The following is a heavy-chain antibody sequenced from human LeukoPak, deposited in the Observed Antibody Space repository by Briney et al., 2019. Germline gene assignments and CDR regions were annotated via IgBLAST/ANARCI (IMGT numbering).Heavy chain of an antibody. V-gene: IGHV1-2*04. CDR1: GYTFTGYY. CDR3: ARGDKPFWSGYYWRAYDY. J-gene: IGHJ4*02. CDR2: INPNSGGT. Sequence: ASVKVSCTASGYTFTGYYMHWVRQAPGQGLEWMGWINPNSGGTNYAQKFQGWVTMTRDTSISTAYMELSRLRSDDTAVYYCARGDKPFWSGYYWRAYDYWGQGTLVTVSS. D-gene: IGHD3-3*01.